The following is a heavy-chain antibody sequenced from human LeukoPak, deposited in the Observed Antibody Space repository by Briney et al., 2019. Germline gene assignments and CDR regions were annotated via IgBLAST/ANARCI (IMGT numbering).Heavy chain of an antibody. V-gene: IGHV5-51*01. D-gene: IGHD6-19*01. Sequence: GESLKISCKGSGYSFTSFWIGWVRQMPGKGLEWMGMIYPGDSDTRYSPPFQGQVTISADKSTSTAHLQWRSLKASDTAMYYCARLAYSSCWSFSASWGQGTLVTVSS. CDR3: ARLAYSSCWSFSAS. CDR2: IYPGDSDT. CDR1: GYSFTSFW. J-gene: IGHJ4*02.